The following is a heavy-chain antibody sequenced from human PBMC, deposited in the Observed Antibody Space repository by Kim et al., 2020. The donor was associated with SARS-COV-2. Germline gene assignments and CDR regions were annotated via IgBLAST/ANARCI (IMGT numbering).Heavy chain of an antibody. Sequence: ASVKVSCKASGYTFTSYAMHWVRQAPGQRLEWMGWINAGNGNTKYSQKFQGRVTITRDTSASTAYMELSSLRSEDTAVYYCAREGTTVTTPFDYWGQGTLVTVSS. CDR2: INAGNGNT. J-gene: IGHJ4*02. D-gene: IGHD4-17*01. V-gene: IGHV1-3*01. CDR1: GYTFTSYA. CDR3: AREGTTVTTPFDY.